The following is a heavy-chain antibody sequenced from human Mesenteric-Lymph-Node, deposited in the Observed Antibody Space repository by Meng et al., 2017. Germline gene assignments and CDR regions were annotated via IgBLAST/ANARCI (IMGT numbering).Heavy chain of an antibody. Sequence: QVQLQQGGGGLLKPSETLSLTCAVNGGSLSGVYWNWIRQPPGKGLEWIGEIIHGGSPSYNPSLKSRVTISIDTSKNQLSLMLSSVTAADTAVYYCARRPTGIDYWGQGTLVTVSS. CDR2: IIHGGSP. CDR3: ARRPTGIDY. D-gene: IGHD2-8*02. J-gene: IGHJ4*02. CDR1: GGSLSGVY. V-gene: IGHV4-34*12.